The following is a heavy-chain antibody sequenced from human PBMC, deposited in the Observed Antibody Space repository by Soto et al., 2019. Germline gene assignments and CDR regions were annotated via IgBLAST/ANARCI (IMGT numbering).Heavy chain of an antibody. Sequence: GGSLRLSCAASGFTFSSYAMSWVRQAPGKGLEWVSAISGSGGSTYYADSVKGRFTISRDNSKNTLYLQMNSLRAEDTAVYYCAKVPATWIAAAGPYFDYWGQGTLVTVSS. CDR1: GFTFSSYA. V-gene: IGHV3-23*01. CDR2: ISGSGGST. D-gene: IGHD6-13*01. J-gene: IGHJ4*02. CDR3: AKVPATWIAAAGPYFDY.